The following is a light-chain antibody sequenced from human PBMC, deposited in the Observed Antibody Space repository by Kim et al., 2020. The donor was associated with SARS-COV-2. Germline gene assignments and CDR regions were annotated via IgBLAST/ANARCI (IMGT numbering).Light chain of an antibody. CDR3: QQYGST. CDR2: GAS. J-gene: IGKJ1*01. V-gene: IGKV3-20*01. CDR1: QTVTSNY. Sequence: EIVLTQSPGTLSLSPGDRATHSCRASQTVTSNYLAWYQQKPGQAPRLLIYGASSRATGIPDRFSGSGSGTDFTLTISRLEPEDVAVYYCQQYGSTFGQGTKVDIK.